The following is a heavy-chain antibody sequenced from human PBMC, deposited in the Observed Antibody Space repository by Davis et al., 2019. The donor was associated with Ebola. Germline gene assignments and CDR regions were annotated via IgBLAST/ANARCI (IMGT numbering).Heavy chain of an antibody. J-gene: IGHJ6*02. CDR2: ISYDGSDK. CDR1: GLTFSSYG. D-gene: IGHD4/OR15-4a*01. Sequence: GESLKISCTASGLTFSSYGMHWVRQAPGKGLEWVALISYDGSDKYHADSVKGRFTISRDNSKNTLYMQMNSLRAEDTAVYYCAKDRKRLLYYYAMDVWGQGTTVTVSS. V-gene: IGHV3-30*18. CDR3: AKDRKRLLYYYAMDV.